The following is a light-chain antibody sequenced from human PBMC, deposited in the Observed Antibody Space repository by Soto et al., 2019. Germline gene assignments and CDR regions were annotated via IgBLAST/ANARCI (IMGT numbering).Light chain of an antibody. J-gene: IGKJ1*01. V-gene: IGKV1-39*01. CDR3: PLSESTPRT. CDR1: QSISSY. CDR2: AAS. Sequence: IPVTLSTTSLFAFVGDRVNITCRASQSISSYLNWYQQKPGKAPKLLIYAASSLQSGVPSRFSGSGSGTDFTLTISSLQPEDFTSYCSPLSESTPRTFGQVTKVDI.